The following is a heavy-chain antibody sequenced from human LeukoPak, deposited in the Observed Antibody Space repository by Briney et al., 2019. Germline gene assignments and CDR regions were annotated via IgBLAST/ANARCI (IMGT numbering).Heavy chain of an antibody. CDR1: GFTFDDYA. J-gene: IGHJ4*02. D-gene: IGHD2-2*01. Sequence: GVSLGLSCAASGFTFDDYAMHWVRQAPGKGLEWVSLISGDGSSTYYADSVKGRFTISRDNSKTSLFLQMNNLRTEDTALYYCAKDTSVVPAAILDYWGQGTLVTVSS. CDR3: AKDTSVVPAAILDY. CDR2: ISGDGSST. V-gene: IGHV3-43*02.